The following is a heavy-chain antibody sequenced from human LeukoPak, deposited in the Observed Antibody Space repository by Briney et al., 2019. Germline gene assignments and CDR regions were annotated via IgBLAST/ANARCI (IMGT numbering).Heavy chain of an antibody. J-gene: IGHJ6*02. D-gene: IGHD3-10*01. CDR1: VYTLTSSW. CDR2: IDPSDSDT. Sequence: EPLKFPCKGPVYTLTSSWISWVGHMPGKGLEWMGRIDPSDSDTKYSPSFQGHVTISADKSINTAYLQWSSLKASDTAMYYCARLSRITMVRGAMDAWGQGTPVTVSS. CDR3: ARLSRITMVRGAMDA. V-gene: IGHV5-10-1*01.